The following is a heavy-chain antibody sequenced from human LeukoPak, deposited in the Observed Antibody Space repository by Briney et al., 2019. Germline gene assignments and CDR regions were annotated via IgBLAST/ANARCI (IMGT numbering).Heavy chain of an antibody. CDR2: IYNSGST. V-gene: IGHV4-4*07. J-gene: IGHJ4*02. D-gene: IGHD3-10*01. CDR3: ARAIWYGSGTTAFDY. Sequence: PSETLSLTCTVSGGSLSSYYWSWIRQPAGKGLEWIGRIYNSGSTNYNTNYNPSLTSRVTMSVDTSKNQLSLKLNSVSAADTAVYFCARAIWYGSGTTAFDYWGQGTLVTVSP. CDR1: GGSLSSYY.